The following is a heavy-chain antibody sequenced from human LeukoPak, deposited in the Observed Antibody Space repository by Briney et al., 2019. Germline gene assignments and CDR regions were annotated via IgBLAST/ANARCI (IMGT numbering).Heavy chain of an antibody. CDR1: GFTFGDYA. CDR3: AKTTNRNIWFGDFDY. CDR2: ISWNSGSI. V-gene: IGHV3-9*03. J-gene: IGHJ4*02. Sequence: GGSLRLSCAASGFTFGDYAMHWVRQAPGKGLEWVSAISWNSGSIGYADSVKGRFTISRDNAKNSLYLQMNSLRAEDMALYYCAKTTNRNIWFGDFDYWGQGTLVTVSS. D-gene: IGHD3-10*01.